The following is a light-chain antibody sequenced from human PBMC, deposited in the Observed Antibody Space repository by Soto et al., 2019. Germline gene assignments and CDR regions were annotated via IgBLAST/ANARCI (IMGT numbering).Light chain of an antibody. CDR3: QHNIYWPPWT. J-gene: IGKJ1*01. CDR1: QSVSNN. CDR2: AAS. Sequence: EIVMTQSPATLSVSPGERATLSCRASQSVSNNLAWYQQKPGQAPRLLVYAASTRATGIPTRFSGSGSGTDFLLTISSLQYEDVAVYYCQHNIYWPPWTFGQGTKVEIK. V-gene: IGKV3-15*01.